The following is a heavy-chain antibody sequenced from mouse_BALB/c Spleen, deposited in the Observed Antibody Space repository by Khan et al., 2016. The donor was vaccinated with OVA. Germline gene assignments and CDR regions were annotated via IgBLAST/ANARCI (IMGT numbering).Heavy chain of an antibody. Sequence: VQLQESGPGLVKPSHSLSLTCTASGYSITSNYAWNWNRQFPGNKLVCVGYISYSGSTNYNPSLKSRISITRATSKNQFFLQCSTVTTEDTATYYCARGNYDGYAMDYWGQGTSVTVSS. CDR3: ARGNYDGYAMDY. V-gene: IGHV3-2*02. CDR2: ISYSGST. CDR1: GYSITSNYA. D-gene: IGHD2-4*01. J-gene: IGHJ4*01.